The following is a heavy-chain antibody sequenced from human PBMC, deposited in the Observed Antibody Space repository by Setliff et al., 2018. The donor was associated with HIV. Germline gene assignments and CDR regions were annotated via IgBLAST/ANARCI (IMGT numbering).Heavy chain of an antibody. Sequence: ASVKVSCKPSGYSFTNHYMHWVRQAPGQGLERMRWITLYNGNTNYAKKFQSRVTITRDMSLRTAYIELSSLRSEDSAVYYWVPLLLAVAGTRFSGFFDYWGQGTLVTVSS. CDR2: ITLYNGNT. J-gene: IGHJ4*02. CDR1: GYSFTNHY. V-gene: IGHV1-2*02. D-gene: IGHD6-19*01. CDR3: VPLLLAVAGTRFSGFFDY.